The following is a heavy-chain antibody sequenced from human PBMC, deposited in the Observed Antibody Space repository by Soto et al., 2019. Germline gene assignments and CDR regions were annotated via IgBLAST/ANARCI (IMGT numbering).Heavy chain of an antibody. CDR1: GFTFSSYG. V-gene: IGHV3-30*18. J-gene: IGHJ4*02. D-gene: IGHD3-22*01. CDR2: ISYDGSNK. CDR3: AKPYYYDSSGYYYFDY. Sequence: QVQLVESGGGVVQPGRSLRLSCAASGFTFSSYGMHWVRQAPGKGLAWVAVISYDGSNKYYADSVKGRFTISRDNSKNTLYLQMNSLRAEDTAVYYCAKPYYYDSSGYYYFDYWGQGTLVTVSS.